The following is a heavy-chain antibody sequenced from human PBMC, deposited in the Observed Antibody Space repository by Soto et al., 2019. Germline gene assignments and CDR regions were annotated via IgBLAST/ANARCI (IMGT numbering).Heavy chain of an antibody. J-gene: IGHJ4*02. CDR2: IYYGGTT. CDR1: GCSFSPNY. CDR3: ARLGNYYVPFDY. Sequence: SETLSLTCTVSGCSFSPNYWSLLRQPPGKGLEWVGYIYYGGTTSYNPSLKSRVTISLETSKSQFSLRLTSVTAADTAVYYCARLGNYYVPFDYWGQGTLVTVSS. V-gene: IGHV4-59*08. D-gene: IGHD4-4*01.